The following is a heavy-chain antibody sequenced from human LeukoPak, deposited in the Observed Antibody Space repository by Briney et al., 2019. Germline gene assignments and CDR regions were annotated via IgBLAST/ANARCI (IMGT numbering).Heavy chain of an antibody. D-gene: IGHD3-22*01. CDR3: ARDVKSYYYDSSGYRWDY. Sequence: GASVKVSCKASGYTFSSYGISWVRQAPGQGLEWMGRISAYNGNTNYAQKLQGRATMTTDTSTSTAYMELRSLRSDDTAVYYCARDVKSYYYDSSGYRWDYWGPGTLVTVSS. CDR1: GYTFSSYG. CDR2: ISAYNGNT. J-gene: IGHJ4*02. V-gene: IGHV1-18*01.